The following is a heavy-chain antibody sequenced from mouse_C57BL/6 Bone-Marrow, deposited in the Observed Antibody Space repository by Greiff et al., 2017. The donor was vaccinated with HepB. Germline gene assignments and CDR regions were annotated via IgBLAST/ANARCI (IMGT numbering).Heavy chain of an antibody. CDR1: GYTFTSYD. J-gene: IGHJ1*03. Sequence: VKLQESGPELVKPGASVKLSCKASGYTFTSYDINWVKQRPGQGLEWIGWIYPRDGSTKYNEKFKGKATLTVDTSSSTAYMELHSLTSEDSAVYFCARGDPYWYFDVWGTGTTVTVSS. V-gene: IGHV1-85*01. CDR3: ARGDPYWYFDV. CDR2: IYPRDGST. D-gene: IGHD3-3*01.